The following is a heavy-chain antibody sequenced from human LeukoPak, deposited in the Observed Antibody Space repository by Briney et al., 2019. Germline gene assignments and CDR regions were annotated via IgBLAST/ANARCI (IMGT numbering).Heavy chain of an antibody. J-gene: IGHJ6*02. Sequence: GGSLRLSCAASGFTFSTYAMNWVRQAAGKGLELVSGISGSGGNTWYADSVKGRFTISRDNSKNTLYLQMNRLRAEDTATYYCAKYRTGPPHGLDVWGQGTTVTVSS. V-gene: IGHV3-23*01. CDR3: AKYRTGPPHGLDV. CDR2: ISGSGGNT. D-gene: IGHD1-26*01. CDR1: GFTFSTYA.